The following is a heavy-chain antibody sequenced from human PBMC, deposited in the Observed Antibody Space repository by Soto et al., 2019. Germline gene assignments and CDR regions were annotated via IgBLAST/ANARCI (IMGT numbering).Heavy chain of an antibody. J-gene: IGHJ4*02. CDR2: ISTYNGNT. CDR1: GYDFTRHG. V-gene: IGHV1-18*01. Sequence: ASVKVSCKASGYDFTRHGISWVRQAPGQGLEWMGWISTYNGNTKYAQKLQGRVTMTTDTSTRTVHMEVRSLRSDDTAVYYCARDGYCNGGACYSFWGQGSRVTVSS. D-gene: IGHD2-15*01. CDR3: ARDGYCNGGACYSF.